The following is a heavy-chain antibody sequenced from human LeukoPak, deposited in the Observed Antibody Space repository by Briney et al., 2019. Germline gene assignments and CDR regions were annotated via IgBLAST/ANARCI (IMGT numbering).Heavy chain of an antibody. CDR3: ARDDNYGIFVNVDY. J-gene: IGHJ4*02. Sequence: ASVKVSCKASGGTFSSYAISWVRQAPGQGLEWMGGNIPIFGTAKYAQKFQGRVTITADESTSTAYMELSSLRSDDTAVYFCARDDNYGIFVNVDYWGQGTLVTVSS. CDR1: GGTFSSYA. D-gene: IGHD4-11*01. V-gene: IGHV1-69*13. CDR2: NIPIFGTA.